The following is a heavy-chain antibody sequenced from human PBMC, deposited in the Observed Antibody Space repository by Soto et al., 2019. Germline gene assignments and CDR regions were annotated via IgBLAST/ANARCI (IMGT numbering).Heavy chain of an antibody. V-gene: IGHV5-51*01. Sequence: GESLKISCEGSGYSFTSYWIGWVRQMPGKGLEWMGIIYPGDSDTRYSPSFQGQVTISADKSISTAYLQWSSLKASDTAMYYCSRRGVTIFGVVTPYYYGLDVCGQGTTVTV. D-gene: IGHD3-3*01. CDR3: SRRGVTIFGVVTPYYYGLDV. CDR1: GYSFTSYW. CDR2: IYPGDSDT. J-gene: IGHJ6*02.